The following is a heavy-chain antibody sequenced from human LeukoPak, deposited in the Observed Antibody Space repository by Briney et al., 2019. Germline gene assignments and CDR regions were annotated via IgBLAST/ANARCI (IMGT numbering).Heavy chain of an antibody. CDR2: IYSGGSI. J-gene: IGHJ6*02. Sequence: PGGSLRLSCVASGFTVSNSYMNWVRQAPGKGLEWVSVIYSGGSIYYADSVKGRFTISRDNSENTLDLQMNSLRAEDTAVYYCARDPRYCSGGSCSPKGGYYYYGMDVWGQGTTVTVSS. D-gene: IGHD2-15*01. V-gene: IGHV3-53*01. CDR3: ARDPRYCSGGSCSPKGGYYYYGMDV. CDR1: GFTVSNSY.